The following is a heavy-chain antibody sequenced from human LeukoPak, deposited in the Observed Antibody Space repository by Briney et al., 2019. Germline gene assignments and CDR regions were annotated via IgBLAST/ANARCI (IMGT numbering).Heavy chain of an antibody. CDR1: GLTFSRHY. CDR3: SRDAFYDSGGLDY. J-gene: IGHJ4*02. V-gene: IGHV3-53*01. D-gene: IGHD3-22*01. Sequence: PGGSLRLSCVASGLTFSRHYMNWVRQAPGRGLEWLSVISTGGSTNYSEYVKGGFTISREKYKKILYLQMHSLRADDTAVYYCSRDAFYDSGGLDYCGQGILVTVSS. CDR2: ISTGGST.